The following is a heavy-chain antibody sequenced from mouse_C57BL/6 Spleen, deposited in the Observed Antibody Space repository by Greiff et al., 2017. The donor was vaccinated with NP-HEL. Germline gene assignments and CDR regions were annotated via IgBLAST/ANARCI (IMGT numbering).Heavy chain of an antibody. Sequence: VQLQESGAELVKPGASVKLSCKASGYTFTEYTIHWVKQRPGQGLEWIGWFYPGSGSIKYNEKFKDKATLTADKSSSTVYMELSRLTSEDSAVYFCATHEVHDGYYSYYFDYWGQGPTLTVSS. CDR2: FYPGSGSI. CDR1: GYTFTEYT. J-gene: IGHJ2*01. V-gene: IGHV1-62-2*01. CDR3: ATHEVHDGYYSYYFDY. D-gene: IGHD2-3*01.